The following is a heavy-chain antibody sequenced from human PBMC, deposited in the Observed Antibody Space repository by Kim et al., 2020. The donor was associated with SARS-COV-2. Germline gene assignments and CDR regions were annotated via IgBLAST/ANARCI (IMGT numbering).Heavy chain of an antibody. D-gene: IGHD3-22*01. CDR3: ARVKNYYDSSGYYPY. V-gene: IGHV3-33*01. CDR2: IWYDGSNK. J-gene: IGHJ4*02. Sequence: GGSLRLSCAASGFTFSSYGMHWVRQAPGKGLEWVAVIWYDGSNKYYADSVKGRFTISRDNSKNTLYLQMNSLRAEDTAVYYCARVKNYYDSSGYYPYWGQGTLVTVSS. CDR1: GFTFSSYG.